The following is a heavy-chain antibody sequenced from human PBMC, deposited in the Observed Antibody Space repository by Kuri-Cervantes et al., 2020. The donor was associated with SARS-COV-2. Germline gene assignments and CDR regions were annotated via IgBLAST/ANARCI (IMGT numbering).Heavy chain of an antibody. CDR3: ARHLWSDGMDV. Sequence: GSLRLSCTVSGGSISSSSYYWGWIRQPPGKGLEWIGSINYSGSTYYNPSLKSRVTISVDTSKNQFSMKLSSVTAADTAVYYCARHLWSDGMDVWGQGTTVTVSS. J-gene: IGHJ6*02. D-gene: IGHD2-8*02. V-gene: IGHV4-39*01. CDR1: GGSISSSSYY. CDR2: INYSGST.